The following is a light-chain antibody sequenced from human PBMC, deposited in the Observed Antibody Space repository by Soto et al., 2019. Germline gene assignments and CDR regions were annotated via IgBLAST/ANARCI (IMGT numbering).Light chain of an antibody. V-gene: IGLV2-14*01. CDR3: SSYTTRTPLYV. CDR1: SSDVGSYNY. J-gene: IGLJ1*01. CDR2: EVS. Sequence: QSVLTQPASVSGSPGQSITISCTGTSSDVGSYNYVSWYQLHPGKAPKPMIYEVSNRPSGVSNRFSGSKSGDTASLTISGLQAEDEADYYCSSYTTRTPLYVFGTGTKVTVL.